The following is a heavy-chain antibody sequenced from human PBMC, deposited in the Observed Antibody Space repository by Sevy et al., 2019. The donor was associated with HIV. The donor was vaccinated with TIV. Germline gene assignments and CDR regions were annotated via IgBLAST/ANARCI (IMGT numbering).Heavy chain of an antibody. J-gene: IGHJ4*02. CDR2: ISGSGGST. D-gene: IGHD3-22*01. Sequence: GGSLRLSCAASGFTFSSYAMSWVRQAPGKGLEWVSAISGSGGSTYYADSVKGRFTISRDNSKNTLYLQMNSLRAEDTAVYYCAKWEYDSSGYYYPPDFDYWGQRTLVTVSS. CDR3: AKWEYDSSGYYYPPDFDY. CDR1: GFTFSSYA. V-gene: IGHV3-23*01.